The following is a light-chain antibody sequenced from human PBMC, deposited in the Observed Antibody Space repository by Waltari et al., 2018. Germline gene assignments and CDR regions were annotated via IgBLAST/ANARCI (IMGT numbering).Light chain of an antibody. V-gene: IGLV2-8*01. Sequence: QSALTQPPSASGSEGQSVTISCRGAFKYVSWYQKHPGKAPKLLLYDVFKRPSGVTDRFSGSQSGDTATLTVSWVQFEDEAVYYCSSYAATNNLRNVFGTGTRLTVL. CDR2: DVF. J-gene: IGLJ1*01. CDR3: SSYAATNNLRNV. CDR1: AFKY.